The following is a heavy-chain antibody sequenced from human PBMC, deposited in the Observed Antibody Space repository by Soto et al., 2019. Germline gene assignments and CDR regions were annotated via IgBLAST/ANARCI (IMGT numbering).Heavy chain of an antibody. D-gene: IGHD3-10*01. CDR1: GGSISGGGIW. J-gene: IGHJ5*02. Sequence: SETLSLTCTVSGGSISGGGIWWGWIRQRPGKGLEWIGNIDHSGTAYYNPSLRSRFTVSIDTSKNQFSLSVNSVTAADKAVYHCAWRLDDRAESYFNWFDPWGQGARVTVSS. V-gene: IGHV4-31*03. CDR3: AWRLDDRAESYFNWFDP. CDR2: IDHSGTA.